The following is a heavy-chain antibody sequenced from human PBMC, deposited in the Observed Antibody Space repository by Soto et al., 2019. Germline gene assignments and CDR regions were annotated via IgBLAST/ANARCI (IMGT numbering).Heavy chain of an antibody. CDR2: INPNSGGT. D-gene: IGHD3-9*01. CDR1: GYTFTGYY. CDR3: ARAAASRYFDWLNWFDP. J-gene: IGHJ5*02. Sequence: ASVNVSCKASGYTFTGYYMHWVRQAPGQGLEWMGWINPNSGGTNYAQKFQGRVTMTRDTSISTAYMELSRLRSDDTAVYYCARAAASRYFDWLNWFDPWGQGTLVTVSS. V-gene: IGHV1-2*02.